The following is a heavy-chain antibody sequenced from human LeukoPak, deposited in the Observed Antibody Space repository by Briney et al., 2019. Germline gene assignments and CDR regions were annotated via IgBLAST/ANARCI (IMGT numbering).Heavy chain of an antibody. Sequence: GGSLRLSCVASGFTFSNAWMSWVRQAPGKGLEWVGRIKSKTDGGTTDYAAPVKGRFTISRDDSKNTLYLQMNSLKTEDTAVYYCTTDFFDWLSLIDYWGQGTLVTVSS. CDR3: TTDFFDWLSLIDY. CDR1: GFTFSNAW. CDR2: IKSKTDGGTT. V-gene: IGHV3-15*01. D-gene: IGHD3-9*01. J-gene: IGHJ4*02.